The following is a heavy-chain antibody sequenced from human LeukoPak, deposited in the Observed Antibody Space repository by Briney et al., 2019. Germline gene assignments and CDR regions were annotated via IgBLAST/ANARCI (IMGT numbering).Heavy chain of an antibody. V-gene: IGHV4-59*08. J-gene: IGHJ3*02. D-gene: IGHD4-17*01. Sequence: SETLSLTCTVSGGSISSYYWSWIRQPPGKGLEWIGYIYYSGSTNYNPSLKSRVTISVDTSRNQFSLKLSSVTAADTAVYYCARQDLERIRDYGDYVGAFDIWGQGTMVTVSS. CDR2: IYYSGST. CDR3: ARQDLERIRDYGDYVGAFDI. CDR1: GGSISSYY.